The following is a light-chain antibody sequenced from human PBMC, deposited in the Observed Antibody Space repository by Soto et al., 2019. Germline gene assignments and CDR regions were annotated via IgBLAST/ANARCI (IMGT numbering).Light chain of an antibody. CDR2: GAS. Sequence: DIVLTHSPGTLSLSQGERATLSFRSSPSVSSSSYLACYQQKPGQAPRLLIYGASSRATGIPNRFSGRGSATDFTLTISTLEPEDVAVYYGRQYGSSPSYTFGQGTKLEIK. J-gene: IGKJ2*01. CDR3: RQYGSSPSYT. V-gene: IGKV3-20*01. CDR1: PSVSSSSY.